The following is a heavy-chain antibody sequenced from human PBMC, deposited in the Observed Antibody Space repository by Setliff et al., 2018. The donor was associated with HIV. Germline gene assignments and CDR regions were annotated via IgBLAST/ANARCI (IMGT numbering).Heavy chain of an antibody. Sequence: SETLSLTCSVSGGSISTHHWSWIRQPPGKGLEWIGYIYKSGATNYSPSLRSRVTISADTSKNQFSLKLSSVTAADTAVYSCARRQSYYDILNGPAFDALDIWGQGTKVTVSS. J-gene: IGHJ3*02. V-gene: IGHV4-4*09. CDR1: GGSISTHH. D-gene: IGHD3-9*01. CDR3: ARRQSYYDILNGPAFDALDI. CDR2: IYKSGAT.